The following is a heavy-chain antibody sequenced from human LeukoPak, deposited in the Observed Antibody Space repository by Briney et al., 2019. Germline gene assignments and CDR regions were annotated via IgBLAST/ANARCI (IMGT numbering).Heavy chain of an antibody. J-gene: IGHJ4*02. D-gene: IGHD5-18*01. CDR3: ARGRKYTSGYRLTELGSGYSDY. V-gene: IGHV4-59*01. CDR2: IYYSGTT. Sequence: SETLSLTCTVSGGSISSYYWSWIRQPPGKGLEWIGYIYYSGTTNYNPSLKSRVSMSVDTSKNQFSLKLSSVTAADTAVYYCARGRKYTSGYRLTELGSGYSDYWGQGTLVTVSS. CDR1: GGSISSYY.